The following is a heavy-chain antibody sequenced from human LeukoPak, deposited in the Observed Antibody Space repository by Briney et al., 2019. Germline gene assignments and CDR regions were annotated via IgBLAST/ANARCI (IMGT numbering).Heavy chain of an antibody. CDR3: VKNDGWFHLAQ. J-gene: IGHJ4*02. V-gene: IGHV3-74*01. D-gene: IGHD6-19*01. CDR2: ISTDGKST. Sequence: GGSLRLSCVAPGFTFSNYWMLWVRQAPGKGLMWVSLISTDGKSTRYAESVKGRFTISRDNANNALYLQMNSLRVEDTAVYYCVKNDGWFHLAQWGQGTLVTVSS. CDR1: GFTFSNYW.